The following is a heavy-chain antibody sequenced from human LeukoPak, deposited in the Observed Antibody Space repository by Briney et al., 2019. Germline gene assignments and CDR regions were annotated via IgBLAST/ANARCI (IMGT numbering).Heavy chain of an antibody. V-gene: IGHV4-34*01. CDR2: INHSGST. CDR3: ARHAYGSGSYYKLRLDPLFDY. CDR1: GGSFSGYY. Sequence: SETLSLTCAVYGGSFSGYYWSWIRQPPGKGLEWIGEINHSGSTNYNPSLKSRVTISVDTSKNQFSLKLSSVTAADTAVYYCARHAYGSGSYYKLRLDPLFDYWGQGTLVTVSS. D-gene: IGHD3-10*01. J-gene: IGHJ4*02.